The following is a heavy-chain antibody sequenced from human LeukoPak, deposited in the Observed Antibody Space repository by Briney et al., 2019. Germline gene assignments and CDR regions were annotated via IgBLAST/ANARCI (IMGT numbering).Heavy chain of an antibody. J-gene: IGHJ6*02. V-gene: IGHV1-2*02. CDR2: INPNSGGT. D-gene: IGHD2-2*01. CDR1: GYTFTGYY. CDR3: ARDSYCSSTSCYRESYYGMDV. Sequence: ASVKVSCKASGYTFTGYYMHWGRQAPGQGLEWMGWINPNSGGTNYAQKFQGRVTMTRDTSISTAYMELSRLRSDDTAVYYCARDSYCSSTSCYRESYYGMDVWGQGTTVTVSS.